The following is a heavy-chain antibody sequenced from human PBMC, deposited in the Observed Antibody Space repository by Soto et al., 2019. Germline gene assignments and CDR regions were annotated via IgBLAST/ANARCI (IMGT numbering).Heavy chain of an antibody. J-gene: IGHJ4*02. CDR2: VSGSGDST. V-gene: IGHV3-23*01. CDR1: AFTFSSYA. D-gene: IGHD2-21*02. Sequence: EVQLLESGGGLAQPGGSLRLSCAASAFTFSSYAMSWVRQAPGKGLEWVSAVSGSGDSTYYADSVKGRFTISRDNSXRPLDLQMNSLRAEDTAVYYCAKGRASDCPGCTQDYWGQGTLVTVSS. CDR3: AKGRASDCPGCTQDY.